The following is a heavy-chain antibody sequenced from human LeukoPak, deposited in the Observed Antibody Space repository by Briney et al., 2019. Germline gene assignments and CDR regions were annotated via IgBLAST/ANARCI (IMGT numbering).Heavy chain of an antibody. CDR2: IKQDESEK. J-gene: IGHJ4*02. Sequence: GGSLRLSCAASGFTFSSYWMSWVRQAPGKGLEWVANIKQDESEKYYVDSVKGRFTISRDNAKNSLYLQMNSLRAEDTAVYYCARLEDSDILTGFDYWDQGTLVTVSS. V-gene: IGHV3-7*01. CDR1: GFTFSSYW. D-gene: IGHD3-9*01. CDR3: ARLEDSDILTGFDY.